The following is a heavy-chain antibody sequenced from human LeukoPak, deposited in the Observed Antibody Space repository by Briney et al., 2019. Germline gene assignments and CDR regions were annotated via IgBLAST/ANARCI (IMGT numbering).Heavy chain of an antibody. J-gene: IGHJ4*02. V-gene: IGHV3-30-3*01. CDR2: ISYDGSNK. Sequence: GGPLRLSCAASGFTFSSYAMHWVRQAPGKGLEWVAVISYDGSNKYYADSVKGRYTISRDNSKNTLYLQMNSLRAEDTAVYYCARDGSYDSSGLLSPRYYFDYWGQGTLVTVSS. CDR3: ARDGSYDSSGLLSPRYYFDY. D-gene: IGHD3-22*01. CDR1: GFTFSSYA.